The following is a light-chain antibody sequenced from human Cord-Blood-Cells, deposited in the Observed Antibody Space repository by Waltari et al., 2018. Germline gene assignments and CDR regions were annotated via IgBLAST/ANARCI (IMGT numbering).Light chain of an antibody. CDR3: QQYYSTPRT. CDR1: PSVLYSSNNKNY. CDR2: WAA. V-gene: IGKV4-1*01. J-gene: IGKJ1*01. Sequence: DIVMTQSPDSLAVSLGERATLNCKSSPSVLYSSNNKNYFAWYQQKPGQPPKLLIYWAATRESGVPDRCSGSGSGTDFTLTISSLQAEDVAVYYCQQYYSTPRTFGQGTKVEIK.